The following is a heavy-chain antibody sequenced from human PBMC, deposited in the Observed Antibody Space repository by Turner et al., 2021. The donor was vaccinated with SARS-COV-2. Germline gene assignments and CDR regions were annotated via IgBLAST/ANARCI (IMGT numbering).Heavy chain of an antibody. V-gene: IGHV4-59*01. CDR2: IYYSVCT. CDR3: ARGLYFDWLPDY. CDR1: GGSISDYY. J-gene: IGHJ4*02. Sequence: QVQLQESGPGLVKPSETLSITCTVSGGSISDYYWNWIRQPPGKGLEWIGYIYYSVCTNYNPSLKSRVTISVDTSKNQFSLKLSSVTAADTAVYYCARGLYFDWLPDYWGQGTLVTVSS. D-gene: IGHD3-9*01.